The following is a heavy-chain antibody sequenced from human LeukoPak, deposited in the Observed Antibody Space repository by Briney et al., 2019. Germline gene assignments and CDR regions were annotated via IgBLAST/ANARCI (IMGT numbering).Heavy chain of an antibody. CDR2: IYYSGST. CDR3: ARGDYYGSGSSYSYAFDI. D-gene: IGHD3-10*01. J-gene: IGHJ3*02. CDR1: GGSISSYY. Sequence: SETLSLTCTVSGGSISSYYWSWIRQPPGKGLEWIGYIYYSGSTKYNPSLKSRVTISVDTSKNQFSLKLSSVTAADTAVYYCARGDYYGSGSSYSYAFDIWGQGTMVTVSS. V-gene: IGHV4-59*01.